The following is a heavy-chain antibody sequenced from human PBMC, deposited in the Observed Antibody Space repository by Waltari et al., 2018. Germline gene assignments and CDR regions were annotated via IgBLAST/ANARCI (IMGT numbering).Heavy chain of an antibody. CDR1: GFTFSSYG. Sequence: QVQLVESGGGVIQPGGSLRLSCAPSGFTFSSYGNHLVRQTPGKGLEWVAFISFDTSTKYYADSVKGRFTISSDRSKNTVYLQMNSLTTEDAAVYYCAKDSAFRYSLYANYYFEFWGQGTLVTVSS. CDR2: ISFDTSTK. V-gene: IGHV3-30*18. CDR3: AKDSAFRYSLYANYYFEF. J-gene: IGHJ4*02. D-gene: IGHD5-12*01.